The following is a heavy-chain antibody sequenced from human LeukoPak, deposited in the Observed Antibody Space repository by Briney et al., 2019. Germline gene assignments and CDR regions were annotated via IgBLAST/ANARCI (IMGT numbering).Heavy chain of an antibody. CDR1: GGSFSGYY. CDR3: ARDSNRLPTFDY. Sequence: SETLSLTCAVYGGSFSGYYWSWIRQPPGKGLEWIGEINHSGSTYYNPSLKSRVTISVDTSKNQFSLKLSSVTAADTAVYYCARDSNRLPTFDYWGQGTLVTVSS. D-gene: IGHD4-11*01. V-gene: IGHV4-34*01. CDR2: INHSGST. J-gene: IGHJ4*02.